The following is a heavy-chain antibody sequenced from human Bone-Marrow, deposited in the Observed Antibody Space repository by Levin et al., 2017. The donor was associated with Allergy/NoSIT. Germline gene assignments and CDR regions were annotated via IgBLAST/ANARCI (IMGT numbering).Heavy chain of an antibody. CDR3: ARGGPVLLAFGESGGGFDY. D-gene: IGHD3-10*01. CDR2: IFYSGST. Sequence: PSETLSLTCTVSGGSISGFYWSWVRQPPGKGLEWIGYIFYSGSTNYNPSLNTRLTISVDTSKNQFSLRLSSVTAPDTAAYYCARGGPVLLAFGESGGGFDYWGQGTLVTVSS. J-gene: IGHJ4*02. CDR1: GGSISGFY. V-gene: IGHV4-59*01.